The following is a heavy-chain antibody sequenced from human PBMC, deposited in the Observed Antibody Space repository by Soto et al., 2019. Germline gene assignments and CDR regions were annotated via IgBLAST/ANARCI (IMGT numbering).Heavy chain of an antibody. CDR3: ARDGDPQSAFWSGPLGGGRFDP. D-gene: IGHD3-3*01. Sequence: QVQLVQSGAEVKKPGSSVNVSCKTSGGTFGNSAVTWVRQAPGQGLEWLGGIVPMFGTANYAQKFQGRVTITADESTITAYMELNSIKTADTAVYYCARDGDPQSAFWSGPLGGGRFDPWGQGTLVTVSS. CDR1: GGTFGNSA. J-gene: IGHJ5*02. V-gene: IGHV1-69*12. CDR2: IVPMFGTA.